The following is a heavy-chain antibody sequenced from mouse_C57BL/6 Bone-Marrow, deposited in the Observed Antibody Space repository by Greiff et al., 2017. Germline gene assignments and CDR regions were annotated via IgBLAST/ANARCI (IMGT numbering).Heavy chain of an antibody. V-gene: IGHV5-17*01. Sequence: EVQRVESGGGLVKPGGSLKLSCAASGFTFSDYGMHWVRQAPEKGLEWVAYISSGSSTIYSADTVKGQFTITRDNAKNTLFLQMTSLRSENRAMYYCARVRSRVTTLGSYWYFDVWGTGTTVTVSS. D-gene: IGHD2-2*01. CDR1: GFTFSDYG. J-gene: IGHJ1*03. CDR2: ISSGSSTI. CDR3: ARVRSRVTTLGSYWYFDV.